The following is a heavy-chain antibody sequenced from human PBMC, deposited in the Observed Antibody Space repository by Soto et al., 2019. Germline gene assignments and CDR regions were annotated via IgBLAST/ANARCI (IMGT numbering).Heavy chain of an antibody. J-gene: IGHJ4*02. V-gene: IGHV3-30-3*01. Sequence: QVQLVESGGGVVQPGRSLRLSCAASGFTFSSYAMHWVRQAPGKGLEWVAIISYAGSNEYYADSVKGRFTISRDNSKNTLYLQMNSLRPEDTAVYYCARGGYSGYDPDLLIDSWGQGTLVTVSS. CDR2: ISYAGSNE. CDR1: GFTFSSYA. D-gene: IGHD5-12*01. CDR3: ARGGYSGYDPDLLIDS.